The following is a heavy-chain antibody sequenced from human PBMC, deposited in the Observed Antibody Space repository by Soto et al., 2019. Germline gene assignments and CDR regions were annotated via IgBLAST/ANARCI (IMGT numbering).Heavy chain of an antibody. CDR1: GFTFSSYA. CDR2: ISGSGGST. Sequence: SCKASGFTFSSYAMGWVRQAPGKGLEWVSAISGSGGSTYYADSVKGRFTISRDNSKNTLYLQMNSLRAEDTAVYYCATSIAAAGAFDYWGQGTLVTVSS. V-gene: IGHV3-23*01. CDR3: ATSIAAAGAFDY. J-gene: IGHJ4*02. D-gene: IGHD6-13*01.